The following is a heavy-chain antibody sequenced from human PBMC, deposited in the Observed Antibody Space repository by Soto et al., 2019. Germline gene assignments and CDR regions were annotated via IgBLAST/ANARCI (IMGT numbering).Heavy chain of an antibody. CDR2: INPSGGST. CDR1: GYTFTSYY. CDR3: AKGYCSSTSCYRVRDPHAFDI. D-gene: IGHD2-2*02. J-gene: IGHJ3*02. V-gene: IGHV1-46*03. Sequence: ASVKVSCKASGYTFTSYYMHWVRQAPGQGLEWMGIINPSGGSTSYAQKFQGRVTMTRDTSTSTVYMELSSLRSEDTAVYYCAKGYCSSTSCYRVRDPHAFDIWGQGTMVTVSS.